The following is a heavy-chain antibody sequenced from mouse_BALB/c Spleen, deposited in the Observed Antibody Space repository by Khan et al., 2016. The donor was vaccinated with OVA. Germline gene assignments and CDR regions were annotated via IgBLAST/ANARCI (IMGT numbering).Heavy chain of an antibody. CDR3: TRPHYYGSNYYFDY. Sequence: EVELVESGGGLVKPGGSLKLSCAASGFAFSSYDMSWVRQTREKRLEWVAFISTGGNTTYYPDSVKGRFTISRANAKNPLSRQMSSLKSQDTAMYDCTRPHYYGSNYYFDYWGQGTPLTVSS. D-gene: IGHD1-1*01. CDR1: GFAFSSYD. CDR2: ISTGGNTT. V-gene: IGHV5-12-1*01. J-gene: IGHJ2*01.